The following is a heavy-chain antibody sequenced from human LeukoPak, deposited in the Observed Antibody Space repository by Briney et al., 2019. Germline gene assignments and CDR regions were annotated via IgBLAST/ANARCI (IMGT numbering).Heavy chain of an antibody. CDR1: GFTFGSYA. J-gene: IGHJ4*02. CDR2: VSGSGDAT. V-gene: IGHV3-23*01. Sequence: GGSLRLSCAASGFTFGSYALSWVRQAPGKGLEWVSTVSGSGDATYYADSVKGRFTVSRDDSKNTLHLQMDSLRAEDTALYYCAKGNTGSAYSAEDHWGQGTLVTVSS. D-gene: IGHD2-15*01. CDR3: AKGNTGSAYSAEDH.